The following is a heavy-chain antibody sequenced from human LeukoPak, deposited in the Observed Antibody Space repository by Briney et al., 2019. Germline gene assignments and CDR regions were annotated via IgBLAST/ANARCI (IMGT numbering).Heavy chain of an antibody. CDR1: GRSISSYY. D-gene: IGHD4-17*01. CDR2: IYYSGST. J-gene: IGHJ2*01. Sequence: SDTLSLTCTVWGRSISSYYWRWIRQPTGKAREGIGYIYYSGSTNYNPSLKSPVTTSVDTSKNPFSMTLSSVTAADTAVYYCARHSSMTTVTYWYFDLWGRGTLVTVSS. V-gene: IGHV4-59*08. CDR3: ARHSSMTTVTYWYFDL.